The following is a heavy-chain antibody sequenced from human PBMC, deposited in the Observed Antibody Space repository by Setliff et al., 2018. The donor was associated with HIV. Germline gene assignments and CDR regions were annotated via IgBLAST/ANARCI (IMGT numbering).Heavy chain of an antibody. Sequence: SETLSLTCTVSGGSFSSSTYSWGWIRQPPGMGLEWIGSIHSSGTTDYNPSLKSRVGMSVDTSRSQFSLKLRSVTAADTAVYYCARHKTNYDFYAFDVWGQGTMVSV. CDR2: IHSSGTT. CDR3: ARHKTNYDFYAFDV. D-gene: IGHD3-3*01. CDR1: GGSFSSSTYS. J-gene: IGHJ3*01. V-gene: IGHV4-39*01.